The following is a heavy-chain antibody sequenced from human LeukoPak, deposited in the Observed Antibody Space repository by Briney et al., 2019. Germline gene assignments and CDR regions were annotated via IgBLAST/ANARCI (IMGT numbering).Heavy chain of an antibody. Sequence: GGSLRLPCAASGXTFSSYEMNWVRQAPGKGLEWVSYISSSGSTTYYADSVQGRFTISRDNAKNSLYLQMNSLRAEDTAVYYCARERNYIVFDYWGQGILVTVSS. D-gene: IGHD3-10*01. CDR2: ISSSGSTT. V-gene: IGHV3-48*03. CDR1: GXTFSSYE. CDR3: ARERNYIVFDY. J-gene: IGHJ4*02.